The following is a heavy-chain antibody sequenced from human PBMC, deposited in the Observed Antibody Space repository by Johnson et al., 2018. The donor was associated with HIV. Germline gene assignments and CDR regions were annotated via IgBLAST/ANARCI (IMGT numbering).Heavy chain of an antibody. Sequence: VQLVESGGGVVQPGRSLRLSCAASGFTFSSYAMHWVRQAPGKGLEWVSYISSSTTIYYTDSVKGRFAISRDNAKNSLFLRMTSLRAEDTAVYYCARDRPPGATLSDAFDIWGQGTMVTVSS. D-gene: IGHD1-26*01. CDR3: ARDRPPGATLSDAFDI. CDR1: GFTFSSYA. CDR2: ISSSTTI. J-gene: IGHJ3*02. V-gene: IGHV3-48*04.